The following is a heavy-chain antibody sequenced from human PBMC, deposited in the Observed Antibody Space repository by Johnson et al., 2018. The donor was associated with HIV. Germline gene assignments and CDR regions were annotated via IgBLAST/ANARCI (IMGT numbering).Heavy chain of an antibody. Sequence: LESGGGVVQSGRSLRLSCAASGFTFSSYAMHWVRQAPGKGLEWVAAISYDGGNKYYGDSVKGRFTISRENSKNTLYLQMNSLRAEDTAVYYCAKVGATVVTPRGEAFDIWGQGAMVTVSS. CDR2: ISYDGGNK. CDR3: AKVGATVVTPRGEAFDI. V-gene: IGHV3-30*04. D-gene: IGHD4-23*01. CDR1: GFTFSSYA. J-gene: IGHJ3*02.